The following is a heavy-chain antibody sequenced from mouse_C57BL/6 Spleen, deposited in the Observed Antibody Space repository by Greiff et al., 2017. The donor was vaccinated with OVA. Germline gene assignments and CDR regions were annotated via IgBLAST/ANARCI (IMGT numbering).Heavy chain of an antibody. CDR1: GYTFTDYY. CDR3: ARSGYDYDDNDAMDY. D-gene: IGHD2-4*01. CDR2: INPNNGGT. V-gene: IGHV1-26*01. Sequence: EVQLQQSGPELVKPGASVKISCKASGYTFTDYYMNWVKQSHGKSLEWIGDINPNNGGTSYNQKFKGKATLTVDKSSSTAYMELRSLTSEDSAVYYCARSGYDYDDNDAMDYWGQGTSVTVSS. J-gene: IGHJ4*01.